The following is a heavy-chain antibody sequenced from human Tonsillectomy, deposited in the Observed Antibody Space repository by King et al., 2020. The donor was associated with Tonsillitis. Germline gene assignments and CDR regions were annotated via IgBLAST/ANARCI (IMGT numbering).Heavy chain of an antibody. Sequence: VQLVESGGGLVKPGGSLRLSFAASGFPFSSYSMNWVRQAPGKGLEWVSSISSSISYIYYADSVKGRFTISRDNAKNSLYLQMNSLRAEDTAVYYWARDVAYSYCGGDCYAFDYWGQGTLVTVSS. V-gene: IGHV3-21*01. CDR2: ISSSISYI. CDR1: GFPFSSYS. D-gene: IGHD2-21*02. J-gene: IGHJ4*02. CDR3: ARDVAYSYCGGDCYAFDY.